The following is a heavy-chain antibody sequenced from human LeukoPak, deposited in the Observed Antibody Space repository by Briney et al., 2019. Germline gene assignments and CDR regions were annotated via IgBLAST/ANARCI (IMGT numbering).Heavy chain of an antibody. CDR3: AKVSYRGIAAAGIGYFDY. Sequence: GGSLRLSCVGSGFTFISYAMSWVRQAPGKGLEWVSAISGSGGSTYYADSVKGRFTISRDNSKNTLYLQMNSLRAEDTAVYYCAKVSYRGIAAAGIGYFDYWGQGTLVTVSS. CDR2: ISGSGGST. D-gene: IGHD6-13*01. V-gene: IGHV3-23*01. J-gene: IGHJ4*02. CDR1: GFTFISYA.